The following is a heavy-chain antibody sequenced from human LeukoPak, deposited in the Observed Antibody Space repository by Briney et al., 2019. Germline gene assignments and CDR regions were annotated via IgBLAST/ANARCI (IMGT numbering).Heavy chain of an antibody. CDR2: INPNSGGT. D-gene: IGHD3-10*01. CDR3: ARGRLSGEAFDY. J-gene: IGHJ4*02. Sequence: ASVKVSCKASGGTFSSYAISWVRQAPGQGLEWMGWINPNSGGTKYAQKFQGRVTMTRDTSTSTAYMEMTRLRSDDTAVYYCARGRLSGEAFDYWGQGTLVTVSS. V-gene: IGHV1-2*02. CDR1: GGTFSSYA.